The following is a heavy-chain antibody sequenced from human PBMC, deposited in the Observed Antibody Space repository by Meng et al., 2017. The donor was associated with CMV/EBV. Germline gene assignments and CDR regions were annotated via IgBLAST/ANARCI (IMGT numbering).Heavy chain of an antibody. V-gene: IGHV3-53*01. Sequence: FSCAASGFSVSSNYMGWVRQAPGKGLEWVSVIYSGGSTYYADSVKGRFTISRDNSKNTLYLQMNSLRAEDTAVYYCARAFGGVIVNWGQGTLVTVSS. CDR1: GFSVSSNY. CDR2: IYSGGST. D-gene: IGHD3-16*02. J-gene: IGHJ4*02. CDR3: ARAFGGVIVN.